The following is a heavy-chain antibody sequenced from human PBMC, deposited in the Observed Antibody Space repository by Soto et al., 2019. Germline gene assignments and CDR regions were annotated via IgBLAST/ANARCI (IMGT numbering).Heavy chain of an antibody. CDR2: IYHSGNT. Sequence: QLQLQESGPGLVKPSETLSLTCAVSGASFSSGGYYWGWIRQPPGKGLEWLGTIYHSGNTYYNPSRQGRVTLPVQTAKNQFSLSLSSATAADPAVYYCGRQAPYTLDVWGQGTTVTVSS. CDR1: GASFSSGGYY. D-gene: IGHD3-16*01. V-gene: IGHV4-39*01. J-gene: IGHJ6*02. CDR3: GRQAPYTLDV.